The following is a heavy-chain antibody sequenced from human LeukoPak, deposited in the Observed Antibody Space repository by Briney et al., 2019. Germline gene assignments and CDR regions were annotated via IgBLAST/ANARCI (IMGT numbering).Heavy chain of an antibody. CDR2: ISGGGGST. CDR1: GFTFSSYA. CDR3: AKDLGSSPPGDF. D-gene: IGHD6-6*01. J-gene: IGHJ4*02. V-gene: IGHV3-23*01. Sequence: PGGSLRLSCAASGFTFSSYAMSWVRQAPGKGLEWVSAISGGGGSTYYADSVKGRFTISRDSSKNTLYLQMNSLRADDTAVYSCAKDLGSSPPGDFWGQGTLVTVSS.